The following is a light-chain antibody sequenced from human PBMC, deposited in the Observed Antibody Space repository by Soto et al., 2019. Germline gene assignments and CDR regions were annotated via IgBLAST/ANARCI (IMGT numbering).Light chain of an antibody. V-gene: IGKV3-20*01. J-gene: IGKJ2*01. Sequence: EIVLTQSPGTLSLSPGERATLSCRASQSISSSYLAWYQQKPGQAPRLLIYGASNRATGIPDRCSGSGSGTDFTLAINRLEPEDFAVYYWQQYGSASYTFGQGTKLDIK. CDR2: GAS. CDR3: QQYGSASYT. CDR1: QSISSSY.